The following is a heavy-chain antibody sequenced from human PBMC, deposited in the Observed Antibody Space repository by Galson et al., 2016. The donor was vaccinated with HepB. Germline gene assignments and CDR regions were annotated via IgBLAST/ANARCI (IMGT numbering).Heavy chain of an antibody. CDR1: GFTFSSYA. Sequence: SLRLSCAASGFTFSSYAMSWVRQAPGKGLEWVSGISGSGGSTYYADSVKGRFTISRDNSKNTLFLQMNSLRAEDTAVYYCARGGYDFWSGYAPSTNWFDPWGQGTLVTVSS. CDR2: ISGSGGST. V-gene: IGHV3-23*01. D-gene: IGHD3-3*01. J-gene: IGHJ5*02. CDR3: ARGGYDFWSGYAPSTNWFDP.